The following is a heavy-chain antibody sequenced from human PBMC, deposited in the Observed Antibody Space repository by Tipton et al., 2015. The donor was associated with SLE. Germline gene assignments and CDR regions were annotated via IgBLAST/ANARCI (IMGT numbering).Heavy chain of an antibody. CDR2: FYHSGST. V-gene: IGHV4-39*07. J-gene: IGHJ4*02. CDR3: AVNVVVKVQIDY. CDR1: GGSLSIGYYY. Sequence: LRLSCSVSGGSLSIGYYYWSWIRQPPGKGLEWIGSFYHSGSTYYNPSLKSRVTISVDTSKNQFSLKLSSVTAADTAVYYCAVNVVVKVQIDYWGQGALVTVSS. D-gene: IGHD2-21*01.